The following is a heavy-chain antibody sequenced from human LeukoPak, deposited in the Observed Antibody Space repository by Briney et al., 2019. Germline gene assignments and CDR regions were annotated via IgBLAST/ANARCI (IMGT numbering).Heavy chain of an antibody. V-gene: IGHV4-59*01. CDR3: ARDLAYCSSTSCYTNWFDP. CDR1: GGSISSYY. CDR2: IYYSGST. Sequence: SETLSLTCTVSGGSISSYYWSWIRQPPGKGLERIGYIYYSGSTNYNPSLKSRVTISVDTSKNQFSLKLSSVTAADTAVYYCARDLAYCSSTSCYTNWFDPWGQGTLVIVSS. J-gene: IGHJ5*02. D-gene: IGHD2-2*02.